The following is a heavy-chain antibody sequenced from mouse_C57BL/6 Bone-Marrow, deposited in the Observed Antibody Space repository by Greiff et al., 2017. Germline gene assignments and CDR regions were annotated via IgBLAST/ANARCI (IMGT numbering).Heavy chain of an antibody. CDR2: IHPNSGST. Sequence: VQLQQPGPELVKPAASVKLSCKASGYPFTSYWVHWVKQRPGQGLEWIGMIHPNSGSTNYNEKFKSKATLTVDKSASTAYMQLSSRTSEDSAVYYCAGSRRLRDSFAYWGQGTLVTVSA. J-gene: IGHJ3*01. CDR1: GYPFTSYW. V-gene: IGHV1-64*01. D-gene: IGHD2-4*01. CDR3: AGSRRLRDSFAY.